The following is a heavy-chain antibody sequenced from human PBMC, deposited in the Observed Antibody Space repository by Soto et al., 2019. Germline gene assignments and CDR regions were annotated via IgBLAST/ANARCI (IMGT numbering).Heavy chain of an antibody. V-gene: IGHV1-3*01. CDR1: GYTFTSYA. CDR2: INAGNGNT. CDR3: ASARRTGIGFALEY. J-gene: IGHJ4*02. D-gene: IGHD3-10*01. Sequence: ASVKVSCKASGYTFTSYAMHWVRQAPGQRLEWMGWINAGNGNTKYSQKFQGRVTITRDTSASTAYMELNSLRAEDTAVYYCASARRTGIGFALEYWGQGTLVTVSS.